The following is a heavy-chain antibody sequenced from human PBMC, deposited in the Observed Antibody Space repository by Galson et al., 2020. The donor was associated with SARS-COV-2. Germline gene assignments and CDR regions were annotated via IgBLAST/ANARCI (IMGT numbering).Heavy chain of an antibody. V-gene: IGHV3-30*18. D-gene: IGHD2-15*01. CDR1: GFTFMNSG. J-gene: IGHJ6*02. CDR3: SKDSEDCSGFYCYDDYYYAMDV. Sequence: GGSLRLSCAASGFTFMNSGIHWVRQAPGKGLEWVAFISFDESEKYYADSVKGRFSVSRDNSNNTLFLQMNSLRAEDSAIYYCSKDSEDCSGFYCYDDYYYAMDVWGQGTTVTVSS. CDR2: ISFDESEK.